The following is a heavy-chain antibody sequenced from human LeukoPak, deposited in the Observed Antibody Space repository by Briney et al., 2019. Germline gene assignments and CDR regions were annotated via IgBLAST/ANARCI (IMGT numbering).Heavy chain of an antibody. V-gene: IGHV4-61*02. CDR3: AWGDSSGYPFDR. J-gene: IGHJ5*02. CDR1: GVSISTGNYY. D-gene: IGHD3-22*01. CDR2: IYTTGGTSGST. Sequence: SETLSLTCTVSGVSISTGNYYWSWIRQPAGKGLEYIGRIYTTGGTSGSTYYNPSLKSRVTISVDTSKNQFSLKLSSVTAADTAVYYCAWGDSSGYPFDRWGQGTLVTVSS.